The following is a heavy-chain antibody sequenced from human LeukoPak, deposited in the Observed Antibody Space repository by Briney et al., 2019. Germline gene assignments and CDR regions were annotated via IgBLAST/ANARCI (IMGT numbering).Heavy chain of an antibody. CDR2: IWHDGTNE. J-gene: IGHJ3*02. D-gene: IGHD3-3*01. CDR1: GFSFSTYG. Sequence: PGGSLRLSCVGSGFSFSTYGMHWVRQAPGKGLEWVAVIWHDGTNEYYLNSVRGRFIISRDNSRNTLYLQMNSLRAEDTAVYYCVRDLDQNDFWSGYWPDAFESWGQGTMVFVSS. V-gene: IGHV3-33*01. CDR3: VRDLDQNDFWSGYWPDAFES.